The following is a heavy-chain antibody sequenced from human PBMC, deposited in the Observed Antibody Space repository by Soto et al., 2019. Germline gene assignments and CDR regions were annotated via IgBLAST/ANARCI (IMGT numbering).Heavy chain of an antibody. V-gene: IGHV4-4*02. CDR3: ARDAAATMVRGVTNNWFDP. CDR1: GGSISSSNW. D-gene: IGHD3-10*01. Sequence: QVQLQESGPGLVKPSGTLSLTCAVSGGSISSSNWWSWVRQPPGKGLEWIGEIYHSGSTNYNPSLKSRVTLSVDKSKNQFSLKLSSVTAADTAVYYCARDAAATMVRGVTNNWFDPWGQGTLVTVSS. J-gene: IGHJ5*02. CDR2: IYHSGST.